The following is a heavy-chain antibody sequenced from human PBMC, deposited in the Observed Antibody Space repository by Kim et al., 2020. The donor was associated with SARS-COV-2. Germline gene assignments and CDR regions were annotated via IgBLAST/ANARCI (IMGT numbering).Heavy chain of an antibody. V-gene: IGHV4-34*01. Sequence: WRRQAPGKDLGWIGELNHSGRTNYTPSLKSRVTMSIDTSQNQCSLRLSSVTAADTAVYYCARDVYSRYWGQGTLVTVSS. J-gene: IGHJ4*02. CDR2: LNHSGRT. D-gene: IGHD6-13*01. CDR3: ARDVYSRY.